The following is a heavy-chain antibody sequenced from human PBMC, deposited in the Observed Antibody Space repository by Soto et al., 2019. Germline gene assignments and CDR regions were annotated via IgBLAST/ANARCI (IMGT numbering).Heavy chain of an antibody. D-gene: IGHD3-16*01. CDR1: GGPITTTTW. J-gene: IGHJ6*02. CDR2: LHHDGTT. V-gene: IGHV4-4*02. Sequence: QVQLQESGPGLVKPSETLSLTCAVSGGPITTTTWWAWVRLPPGKGLEWIGELHHDGTTNYNPSLASRIPMSLDKSNKHFSLKLTSVTAADTAIYYCATQTISYTWGVWGRGTTVTVSS. CDR3: ATQTISYTWGV.